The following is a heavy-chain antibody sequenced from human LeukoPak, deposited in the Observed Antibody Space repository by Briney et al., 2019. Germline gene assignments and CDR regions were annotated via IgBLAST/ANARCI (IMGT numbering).Heavy chain of an antibody. D-gene: IGHD6-13*01. Sequence: PSETLSLTCAVYGGSFSGYYWSWIRQPPGKGLEWIGYIYYSGNTNYNPSLKSRVTISVDTSKNQFSLMLRSVTAADTAVYYCARRTDSTWYFDWGQGTLVTVSS. CDR3: ARRTDSTWYFD. V-gene: IGHV4-59*08. J-gene: IGHJ4*02. CDR2: IYYSGNT. CDR1: GGSFSGYY.